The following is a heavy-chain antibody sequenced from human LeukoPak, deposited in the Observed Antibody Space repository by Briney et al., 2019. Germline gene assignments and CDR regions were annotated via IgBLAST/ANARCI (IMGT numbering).Heavy chain of an antibody. Sequence: SETLSLTCTVSGGSISSYYWSWIRQPPGKGLEWIGYIFYSGNTNYNPSLKSRVTISVETSKNQSSLKLSSVTAADTAVYYCARHGGQSSGYYYWGQGTLVTVSS. CDR1: GGSISSYY. V-gene: IGHV4-59*08. CDR3: ARHGGQSSGYYY. D-gene: IGHD3-22*01. CDR2: IFYSGNT. J-gene: IGHJ4*02.